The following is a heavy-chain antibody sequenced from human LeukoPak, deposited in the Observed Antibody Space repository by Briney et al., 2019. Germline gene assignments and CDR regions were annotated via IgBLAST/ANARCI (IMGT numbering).Heavy chain of an antibody. D-gene: IGHD3-22*01. CDR3: ARSSVRYYYDSSGSFDY. CDR1: GGSISSYY. CDR2: IYYSGST. V-gene: IGHV4-59*01. Sequence: SETLSLTCTVSGGSISSYYWSWVRQPPGKGLEWIGYIYYSGSTNYNPSLKSRVTISVDTSKNQFSLKLSSVTAADTAVYYCARSSVRYYYDSSGSFDYWGQGTLVTVSS. J-gene: IGHJ4*02.